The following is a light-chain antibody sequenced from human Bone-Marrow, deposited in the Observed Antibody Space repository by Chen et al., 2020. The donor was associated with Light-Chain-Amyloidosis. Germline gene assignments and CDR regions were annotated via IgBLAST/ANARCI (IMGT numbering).Light chain of an antibody. CDR3: SSDTITTTLV. J-gene: IGLJ1*01. V-gene: IGLV2-14*01. CDR1: SSDVGGDNH. CDR2: EVT. Sequence: QSALTQPASVSGSPGQSITISCTGTSSDVGGDNHVSWYQHHPDKAPKLMIYEVTNRPSWVPDRFSGAKSDNTASLTISGLQTEDEADYFCSSDTITTTLVFGSGTRVTVL.